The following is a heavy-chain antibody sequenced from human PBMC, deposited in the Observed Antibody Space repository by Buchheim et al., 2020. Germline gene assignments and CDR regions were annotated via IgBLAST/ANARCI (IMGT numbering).Heavy chain of an antibody. J-gene: IGHJ5*02. V-gene: IGHV5-51*01. CDR1: GYSFPSSW. Sequence: EVQLVQSGAEVRKPGESLKISCKDTGYSFPSSWIGWVRQMPGKGLEWMGIIFPGDSDTRYSPSFEGHVSISADRSINTAYLQWSSLKASDTGMYYCARRTLILPSMGWLDPWGQGTL. CDR3: ARRTLILPSMGWLDP. D-gene: IGHD2/OR15-2a*01. CDR2: IFPGDSDT.